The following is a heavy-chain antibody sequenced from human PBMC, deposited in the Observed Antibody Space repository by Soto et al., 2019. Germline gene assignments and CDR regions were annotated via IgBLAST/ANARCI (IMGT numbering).Heavy chain of an antibody. D-gene: IGHD1-26*01. J-gene: IGHJ3*01. Sequence: QVQLVQSGAEVKKPGASVKVSCKASGYTFTNYGISWVRQAPGQGLEWMGWISAYNDNTNSAQNFQGRVTMTTDPSTSTAYMEVRSLRSDDTALYYCARGDSGSYYVNAFDFWGQGTMVTVSS. CDR2: ISAYNDNT. V-gene: IGHV1-18*01. CDR1: GYTFTNYG. CDR3: ARGDSGSYYVNAFDF.